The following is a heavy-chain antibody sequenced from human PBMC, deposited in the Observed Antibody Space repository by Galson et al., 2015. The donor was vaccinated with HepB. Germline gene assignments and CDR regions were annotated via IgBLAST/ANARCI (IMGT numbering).Heavy chain of an antibody. CDR1: GGSISSYY. CDR2: IYYSGST. J-gene: IGHJ2*01. CDR3: AREGLHHWYFDL. V-gene: IGHV4-59*01. Sequence: SETLSLTCTVSGGSISSYYWSWIRQPPGKGLEWIGYIYYSGSTNYNPSLKSRVTISVDTSKNQFSLKLSSVTAADTAVYYCAREGLHHWYFDLWGRGTLVTVSS. D-gene: IGHD4-11*01.